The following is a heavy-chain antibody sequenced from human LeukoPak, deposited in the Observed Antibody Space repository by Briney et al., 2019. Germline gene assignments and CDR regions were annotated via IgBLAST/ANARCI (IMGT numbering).Heavy chain of an antibody. CDR3: AKDNLLLRFFDRFGAFDI. J-gene: IGHJ3*02. CDR1: GFTVSSKY. CDR2: IYSGGST. Sequence: GGSLRLSCAASGFTVSSKYMSWVRQAPGKGLECVSVIYSGGSTYYADSVKGRFTISRDNAKNSLYLQMNSLRAEDTALYYCAKDNLLLRFFDRFGAFDIWGQGTMVTVSS. V-gene: IGHV3-53*05. D-gene: IGHD3-9*01.